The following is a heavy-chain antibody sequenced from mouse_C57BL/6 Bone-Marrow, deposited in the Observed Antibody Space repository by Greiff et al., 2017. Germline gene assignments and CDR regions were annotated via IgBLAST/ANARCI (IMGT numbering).Heavy chain of an antibody. J-gene: IGHJ3*01. CDR3: ARRRIYYDYAWFAY. Sequence: LMEPVASVKLSCKATGYTFTGYWIEWVKQRPGHGLEWIGEILPGSGSTNYNEKFTGKATFTADTSSNTAYMQLSSLTTEDSAIYYCARRRIYYDYAWFAYWGQGTLVTVSA. CDR2: ILPGSGST. CDR1: GYTFTGYW. D-gene: IGHD2-4*01. V-gene: IGHV1-9*01.